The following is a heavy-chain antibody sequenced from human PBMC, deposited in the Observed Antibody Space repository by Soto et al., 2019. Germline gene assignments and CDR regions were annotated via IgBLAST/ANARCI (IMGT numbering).Heavy chain of an antibody. CDR2: IGTAGDT. J-gene: IGHJ4*02. CDR3: AKSQEIGTHFFDA. Sequence: PXRALRLTCEASGFTFSGFEMHWVRQPTGKGLEWVSIIGTAGDTYYAVSVKGRFTISRDNAKNSLSLQMNSLRAGDMAVYFCAKSQEIGTHFFDAWAQGTQVTFPS. D-gene: IGHD6-13*01. CDR1: GFTFSGFE. V-gene: IGHV3-13*01.